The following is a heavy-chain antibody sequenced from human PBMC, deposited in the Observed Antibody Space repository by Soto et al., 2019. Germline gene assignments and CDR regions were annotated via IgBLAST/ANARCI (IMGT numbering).Heavy chain of an antibody. CDR2: IIPIFGTA. CDR1: GGTFSSYA. Sequence: QVQLVQSGAEVKKPGSSVKVSCKASGGTFSSYAISWVRQAPGQGLEWMGGIIPIFGTANYAQKFQGRVTITADESTRRAYRKLSSLGSEDTAVYYCARRALAARGKNWFAPWGRGTLVTVSS. CDR3: ARRALAARGKNWFAP. D-gene: IGHD6-6*01. J-gene: IGHJ5*02. V-gene: IGHV1-69*01.